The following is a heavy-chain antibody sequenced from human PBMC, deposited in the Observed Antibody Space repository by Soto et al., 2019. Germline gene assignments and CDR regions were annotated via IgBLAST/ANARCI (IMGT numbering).Heavy chain of an antibody. CDR2: INGYNGNT. CDR3: ARMGDAVYYFYGMDS. V-gene: IGHV1-18*01. Sequence: QVQLVQSGAEVKKPGASVKVSCKASGYTFTSYGITWVRQAPGQGLEWLGWINGYNGNTNYAQKLQGRVTMTTDTTASTAYMEVRSLRSDDTAVYYCARMGDAVYYFYGMDSWAEGTTVTVSS. CDR1: GYTFTSYG. D-gene: IGHD3-16*01. J-gene: IGHJ6*04.